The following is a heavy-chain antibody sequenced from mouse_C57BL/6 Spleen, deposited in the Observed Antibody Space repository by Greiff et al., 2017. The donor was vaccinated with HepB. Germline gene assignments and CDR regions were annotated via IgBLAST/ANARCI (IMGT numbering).Heavy chain of an antibody. J-gene: IGHJ3*01. Sequence: QVQLQQPGAELVKPGASVKLSCKAPGYTFTSYWMHWVKQRPGQGLEWIGMIHPNSGSTNYNEKFKSKATLTVDKSSSTAYMQLSSLTSEDSAVYYCARDYGSSYVNAYWGQGTLVTVSA. CDR1: GYTFTSYW. CDR2: IHPNSGST. V-gene: IGHV1-64*01. CDR3: ARDYGSSYVNAY. D-gene: IGHD1-1*01.